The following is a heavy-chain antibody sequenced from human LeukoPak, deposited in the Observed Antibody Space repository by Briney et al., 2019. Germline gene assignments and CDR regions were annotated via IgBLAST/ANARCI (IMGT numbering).Heavy chain of an antibody. J-gene: IGHJ4*02. CDR1: GGSISSGGYY. Sequence: SGTLSLTCTVSGGSISSGGYYWSWIRQHPGKGLEWIGYIYYSGSTYYNPSLKSRVTISVDTSKNQFSLKLSSVTAADTAVYYCARVSRYCSSTSCSSHGYYFDYWGQGTLVTVSS. CDR2: IYYSGST. D-gene: IGHD2-2*01. V-gene: IGHV4-31*03. CDR3: ARVSRYCSSTSCSSHGYYFDY.